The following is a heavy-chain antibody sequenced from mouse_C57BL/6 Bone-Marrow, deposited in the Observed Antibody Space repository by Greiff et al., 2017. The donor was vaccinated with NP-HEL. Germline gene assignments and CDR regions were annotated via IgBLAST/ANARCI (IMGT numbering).Heavy chain of an antibody. CDR2: IYPGSGST. V-gene: IGHV1-55*01. CDR1: GYTFTSYW. Sequence: VQLQQPGAELVKPGASVKMSCKASGYTFTSYWITCVKQRPGQGLEWIGDIYPGSGSTNYNEKFKSKATLTVDTSSSTAYMQLSSLTSEDSAVYYCARRGYYYGSSLYAMDYWGQGTSVTVSS. D-gene: IGHD1-1*01. J-gene: IGHJ4*01. CDR3: ARRGYYYGSSLYAMDY.